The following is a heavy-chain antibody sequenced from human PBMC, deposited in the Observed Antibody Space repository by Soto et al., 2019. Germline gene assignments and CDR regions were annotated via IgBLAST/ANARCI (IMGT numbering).Heavy chain of an antibody. J-gene: IGHJ4*02. V-gene: IGHV1-3*01. CDR2: INAGNGNT. D-gene: IGHD1-26*01. Sequence: QVQLVQSGAEVKKPGASVKVSCKASGYTFTSYAMHWVRQAPGQRLEWMGWINAGNGNTKYSQKFQGRVTITRDTHXSTAYMELSSLRSEDTAVYYCARGISMGATARLDYWGQGTLVTVSS. CDR1: GYTFTSYA. CDR3: ARGISMGATARLDY.